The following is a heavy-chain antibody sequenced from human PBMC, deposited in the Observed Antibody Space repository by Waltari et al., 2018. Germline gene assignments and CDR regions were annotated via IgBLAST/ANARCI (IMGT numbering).Heavy chain of an antibody. J-gene: IGHJ6*02. D-gene: IGHD4-17*01. CDR3: AKDMTTVTTLYYYYGMDV. Sequence: EVQLLESGVGLVQPGGSLRLSCAASGFTFSSYAMSWVRQAPGKGLEWVSDISGSGGSTYYADSVKGRFTISRDNSKNTLYLQMNSLRAEDTAVYYCAKDMTTVTTLYYYYGMDVWGQGTTVTVSS. V-gene: IGHV3-23*01. CDR1: GFTFSSYA. CDR2: ISGSGGST.